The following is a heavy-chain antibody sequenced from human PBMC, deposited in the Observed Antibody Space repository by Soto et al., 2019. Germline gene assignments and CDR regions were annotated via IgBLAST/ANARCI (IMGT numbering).Heavy chain of an antibody. Sequence: QVQLVQSGAEVKKPGASVKVSCMASGGTFSSYTICWVRQAPGQGLEWMGRIIPILGIANYAQKFQGRVTITADKSTSTAYRELTSLRSEDTAVYYCARGVGDYLDSWGQGPLVTVSS. CDR1: GGTFSSYT. V-gene: IGHV1-69*02. CDR3: ARGVGDYLDS. D-gene: IGHD3-3*01. J-gene: IGHJ4*02. CDR2: IIPILGIA.